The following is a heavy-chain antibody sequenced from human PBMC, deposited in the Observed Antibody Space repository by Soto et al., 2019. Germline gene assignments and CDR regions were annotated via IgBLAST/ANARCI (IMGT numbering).Heavy chain of an antibody. J-gene: IGHJ4*02. D-gene: IGHD5-12*01. CDR3: AHSGNYYMGY. CDR1: GFTFSSYN. CDR2: ISSSGSTV. Sequence: PGGSLRLSCAVSGFTFSSYNMNWVRQAPGKGLEWVSYISSSGSTVYYADSVKGRFSISRDNGKNSLYLQMNSLRDEDTAVYYCAHSGNYYMGYWGQATLVTVSS. V-gene: IGHV3-48*02.